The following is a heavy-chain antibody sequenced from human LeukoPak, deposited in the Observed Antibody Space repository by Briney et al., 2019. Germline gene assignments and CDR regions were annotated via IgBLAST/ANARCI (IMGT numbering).Heavy chain of an antibody. Sequence: SETLSLTCTVSGGSISSYYWNWIRQPAGKGLEWIGRIYSSGSTDYNPSLKSRVTMSVDSSKNQFSLNVSSVTAADSAVYYCARARGRLLLIDFWGQGTLVTVSS. D-gene: IGHD6-25*01. J-gene: IGHJ4*02. CDR3: ARARGRLLLIDF. CDR2: IYSSGST. CDR1: GGSISSYY. V-gene: IGHV4-4*07.